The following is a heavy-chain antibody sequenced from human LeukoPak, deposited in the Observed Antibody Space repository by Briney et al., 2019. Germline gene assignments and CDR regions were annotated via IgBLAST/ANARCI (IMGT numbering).Heavy chain of an antibody. J-gene: IGHJ6*02. CDR1: GFTFSSYV. V-gene: IGHV3-30-3*01. Sequence: GGSLRLSCAASGFTFSSYVMHWVRQAPGKGLEWVAVISYDGSNKYYADSVKGRFTISRDNSKNTLYLQMNSLRAEDTAVYYCARVQQLALYGMDAWGQGTTVTVSS. CDR3: ARVQQLALYGMDA. D-gene: IGHD6-13*01. CDR2: ISYDGSNK.